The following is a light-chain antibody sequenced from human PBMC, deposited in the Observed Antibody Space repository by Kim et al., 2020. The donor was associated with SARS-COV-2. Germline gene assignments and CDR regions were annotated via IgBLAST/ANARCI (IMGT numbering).Light chain of an antibody. CDR2: GAS. CDR1: QSISNNY. Sequence: LSPGERATRSCRASQSISNNYLAWYQQKPGQTPRLLIYGASSWATGIPDRFGGSGSGTDFTLIISRLEPADFAVYYCQQYGGSARFGGGTKVDIK. J-gene: IGKJ4*01. V-gene: IGKV3-20*01. CDR3: QQYGGSAR.